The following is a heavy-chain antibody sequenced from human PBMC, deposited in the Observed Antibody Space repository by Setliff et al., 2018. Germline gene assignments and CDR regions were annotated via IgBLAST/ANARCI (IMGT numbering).Heavy chain of an antibody. D-gene: IGHD3-16*01. CDR1: GASITNINYY. V-gene: IGHV4-39*01. J-gene: IGHJ4*02. Sequence: KASETLSLTCTVSGASITNINYYWGLIHQPPGKGLEWIGSIFYSGRTFYNPPLKSRVTISVDTSKNQFSLTLSSVTAADTAVYYCARLPNYVWGSPVDYWGQGTQVTVSS. CDR2: IFYSGRT. CDR3: ARLPNYVWGSPVDY.